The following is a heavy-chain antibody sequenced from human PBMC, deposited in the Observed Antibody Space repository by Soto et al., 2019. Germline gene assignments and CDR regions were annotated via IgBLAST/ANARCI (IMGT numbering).Heavy chain of an antibody. D-gene: IGHD3-16*02. CDR2: IIPILGIA. Sequence: QVQLVQSGAEVKKPGSSVKVSCKASGGTFSSYTISWVRQAPGQGLEWMGRIIPILGIANYAQKFQGRVTITADKSTSTAHMELSCLRSEATAVYYCSSGTHYDYIWGSYRSTAFDIWGQGTMVTVSP. CDR3: SSGTHYDYIWGSYRSTAFDI. J-gene: IGHJ3*02. V-gene: IGHV1-69*02. CDR1: GGTFSSYT.